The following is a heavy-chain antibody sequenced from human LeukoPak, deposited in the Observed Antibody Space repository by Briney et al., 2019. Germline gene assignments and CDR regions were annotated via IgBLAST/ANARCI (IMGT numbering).Heavy chain of an antibody. CDR2: ISSSGGST. J-gene: IGHJ3*02. CDR3: AKDSALWFGESSDAFDI. CDR1: GFTFSSYA. D-gene: IGHD3-10*01. V-gene: IGHV3-23*01. Sequence: HPGGSLRLSCAASGFTFSSYAMSWVRQAPGKGLEWVSAISSSGGSTYYADSVKGRFTISRDNSKNTLYLRMNSLRAEDTAVYYCAKDSALWFGESSDAFDIWGQGTMVTVSS.